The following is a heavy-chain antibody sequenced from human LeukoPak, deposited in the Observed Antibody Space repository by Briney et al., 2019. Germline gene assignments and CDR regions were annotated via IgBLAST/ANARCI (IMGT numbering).Heavy chain of an antibody. CDR1: GGSISSGNW. CDR2: IYHSGST. J-gene: IGHJ6*02. D-gene: IGHD6-19*01. CDR3: ARDAAVAGTPLYYYYYGMDV. V-gene: IGHV4-4*02. Sequence: PSETLSLTCAVSGGSISSGNWWSWVRQPPGKGLEWIGEIYHSGSTNYNPSLKSRVTISVDKSKNQFSLKLSSVTAADTAVYYCARDAAVAGTPLYYYYYGMDVWGQGTTVTVSS.